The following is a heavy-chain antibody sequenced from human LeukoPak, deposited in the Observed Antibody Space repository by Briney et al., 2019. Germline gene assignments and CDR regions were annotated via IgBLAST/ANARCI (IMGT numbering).Heavy chain of an antibody. J-gene: IGHJ6*02. CDR2: INHSGST. CDR3: ARRNYGDYVTYYYYYGMDV. D-gene: IGHD4-17*01. Sequence: SETLSLTCAVYGGSFSGYYWSWIRQPPGKGLEWIGEINHSGSTNYNPSLKSRVTISVDTSKNQFSLELSSVTAADTAVYYCARRNYGDYVTYYYYYGMDVWGQGTTVTVSS. V-gene: IGHV4-34*01. CDR1: GGSFSGYY.